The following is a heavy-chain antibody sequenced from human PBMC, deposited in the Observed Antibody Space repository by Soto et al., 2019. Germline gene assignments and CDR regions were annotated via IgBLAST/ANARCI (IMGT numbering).Heavy chain of an antibody. CDR1: GGTFSSYT. CDR3: ARVDIVVVPAAISPRLNWFDP. J-gene: IGHJ5*02. Sequence: SVKVSCKASGGTFSSYTISWVRQAPGQGLEWMGRIIPILGIANYAQKFQGRVTITADKSTSTAYMELRSLRSDDTAMYYCARVDIVVVPAAISPRLNWFDPWGQGTLVTVSS. V-gene: IGHV1-69*02. D-gene: IGHD2-2*02. CDR2: IIPILGIA.